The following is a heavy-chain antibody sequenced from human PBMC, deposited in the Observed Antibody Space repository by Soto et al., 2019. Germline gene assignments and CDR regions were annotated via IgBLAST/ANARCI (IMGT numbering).Heavy chain of an antibody. CDR2: IIPIFGTA. V-gene: IGHV1-69*01. CDR3: ARGQRWLRFAFDI. Sequence: SVKFSCTASGGTFSSYAISWVRQAPGQGLEWMGGIIPIFGTANYAQKFQGRVTITADESTSTAYMELSSLRSEDTAVYYCARGQRWLRFAFDIWGQGTMVTVSS. D-gene: IGHD5-12*01. J-gene: IGHJ3*02. CDR1: GGTFSSYA.